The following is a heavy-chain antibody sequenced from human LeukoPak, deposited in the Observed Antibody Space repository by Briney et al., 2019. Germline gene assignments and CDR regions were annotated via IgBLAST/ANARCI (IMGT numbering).Heavy chain of an antibody. D-gene: IGHD3-10*01. V-gene: IGHV3-23*01. J-gene: IGHJ1*01. Sequence: GGSLRLSCAASGFTVSSNYMSWVRQAPGKGLEWVSAIRGGDDTTYYADSVKGRFTVSRDNSKNALYLQMNSLRAEDTAVYYCTRSDSGTYYNKYFQYWGQGTLVTVSS. CDR2: IRGGDDTT. CDR3: TRSDSGTYYNKYFQY. CDR1: GFTVSSNY.